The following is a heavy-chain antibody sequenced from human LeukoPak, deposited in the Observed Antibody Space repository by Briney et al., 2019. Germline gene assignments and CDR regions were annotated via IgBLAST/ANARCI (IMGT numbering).Heavy chain of an antibody. CDR1: GGSISSSF. Sequence: SETLSLTCTVSGGSISSSFWSWIRQPPGKGLEWIGYIYYSGSTNYNPSLKSRVTISVDTSKNQFSLKLSSVTAADTAVYYCARASPQFDYWGQGTLVTVSS. CDR2: IYYSGST. CDR3: ARASPQFDY. J-gene: IGHJ4*02. V-gene: IGHV4-59*01.